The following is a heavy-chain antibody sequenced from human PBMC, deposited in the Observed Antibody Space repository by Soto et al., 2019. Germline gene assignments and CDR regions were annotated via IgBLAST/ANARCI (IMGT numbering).Heavy chain of an antibody. Sequence: PGGSLRLSCAASGFTFSSYGMHWVRQAPGKGLEWVAVIWYDGSNKYYADSVKGRFTISRDNSKNTLYLQMNSLRAEDTAVYYCARQNLYGCFEYWGQGTLVTVSS. V-gene: IGHV3-33*01. D-gene: IGHD2-2*02. CDR2: IWYDGSNK. J-gene: IGHJ4*02. CDR1: GFTFSSYG. CDR3: ARQNLYGCFEY.